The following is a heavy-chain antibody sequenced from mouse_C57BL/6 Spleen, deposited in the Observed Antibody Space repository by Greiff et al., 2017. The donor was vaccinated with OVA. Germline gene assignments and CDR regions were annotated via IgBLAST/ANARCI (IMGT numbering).Heavy chain of an antibody. CDR2: INPSTGGT. CDR1: GYTFTSCW. CDR3: GRGGGYYANAKED. D-gene: IGHD2-3*01. J-gene: IGHJ4*01. V-gene: IGHV1-53*01. Sequence: QVQLQQPGTELVKPGASVTLSCKAFGYTFTSCWMHWVKQTPVHGLEWIGTINPSTGGTTYNQKFKSKAILTVDKSSSAAYMQLSSLTSEDSADYCRGRGGGYYANAKEDWGKGATVTVSS.